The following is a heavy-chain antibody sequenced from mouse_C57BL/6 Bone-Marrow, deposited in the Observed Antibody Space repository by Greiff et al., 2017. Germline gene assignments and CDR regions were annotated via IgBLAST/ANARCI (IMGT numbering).Heavy chain of an antibody. CDR2: ISNGGGST. CDR3: ARPYFLMDY. V-gene: IGHV5-12*01. Sequence: EVQRVESGGGLVQPGGSLKLSCAASGFTFSDYYMYWVRQTPEKRLEWVAYISNGGGSTYYPDTVKGRFTISRDNAKNTLYLQMSRLKSEDTAMYYCARPYFLMDYWGQGTSVTVSS. CDR1: GFTFSDYY. J-gene: IGHJ4*01. D-gene: IGHD2-10*01.